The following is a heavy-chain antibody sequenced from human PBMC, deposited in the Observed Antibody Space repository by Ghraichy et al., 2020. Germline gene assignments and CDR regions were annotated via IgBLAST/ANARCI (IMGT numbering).Heavy chain of an antibody. CDR2: INHSGST. CDR3: ARLPYYDFWSGSHPNDY. CDR1: GGSFSGYY. Sequence: SETLSLTCAVYGGSFSGYYWSWIRQPPGKGLEWIGEINHSGSTNYNPSLKSRVTISVDTSKNQFSLKLSSVTAADTAVYYCARLPYYDFWSGSHPNDYWGQGTLVTVSS. D-gene: IGHD3-3*01. V-gene: IGHV4-34*01. J-gene: IGHJ4*02.